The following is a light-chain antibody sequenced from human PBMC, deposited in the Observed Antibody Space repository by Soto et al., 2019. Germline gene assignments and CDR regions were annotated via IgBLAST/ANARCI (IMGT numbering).Light chain of an antibody. J-gene: IGLJ1*01. CDR2: GDN. Sequence: QSVLTQPPSVSGAPGQRVAISCTGSSSNIGAEYDVHWYQQLPGTAPKRLIYGDNNRPSGVPDRFSGSKSGTSASLAITGIQHEDEDDYYCQPYDSSLTTFVLGTGNTVTV. CDR1: SSNIGAEYD. CDR3: QPYDSSLTTFV. V-gene: IGLV1-40*01.